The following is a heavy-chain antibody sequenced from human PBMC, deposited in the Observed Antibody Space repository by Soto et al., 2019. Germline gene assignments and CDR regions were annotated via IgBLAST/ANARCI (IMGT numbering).Heavy chain of an antibody. V-gene: IGHV3-23*01. D-gene: IGHD2-15*01. CDR1: GSTFSAFC. Sequence: EVQLLESGGALAQPGGSLRLSCAASGSTFSAFCMNWVRQAPGKGLEWVSAISRSGDITYYADSVKGRFTISRDNSKNTLYLGMNSLTGDDTAVYYGAKGGFWVHYGMDVWGQGTTVIVSS. CDR3: AKGGFWVHYGMDV. CDR2: ISRSGDIT. J-gene: IGHJ6*02.